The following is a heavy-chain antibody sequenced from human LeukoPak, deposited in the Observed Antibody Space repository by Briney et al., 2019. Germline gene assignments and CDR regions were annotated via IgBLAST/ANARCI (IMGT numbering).Heavy chain of an antibody. Sequence: GGSLRLSCAASGFTFSSYWMSWVLQAPGKGLEWVANIKQDGSEKYYVDSVKGRFTISRDNAKNSLYLQMNSLRAEDTAVYYCARKRGYDSSGYYSDYWGQGTLVTVSS. CDR3: ARKRGYDSSGYYSDY. D-gene: IGHD3-22*01. CDR1: GFTFSSYW. CDR2: IKQDGSEK. V-gene: IGHV3-7*01. J-gene: IGHJ4*02.